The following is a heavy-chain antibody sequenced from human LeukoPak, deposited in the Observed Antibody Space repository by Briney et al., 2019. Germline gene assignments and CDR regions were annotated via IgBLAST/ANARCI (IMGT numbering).Heavy chain of an antibody. V-gene: IGHV4-39*07. CDR3: GRSAGFVHFDH. Sequence: SETLSLTCTVSGNSISSSSYYWVWIRQPPVKGLEWIGIINYYGKTYYNPSVKSRVTISVDTSKNQFSLMVRSVTAADTAVYYCGRSAGFVHFDHWGQGTLVTVTS. D-gene: IGHD3-16*01. J-gene: IGHJ4*02. CDR1: GNSISSSSYY. CDR2: INYYGKT.